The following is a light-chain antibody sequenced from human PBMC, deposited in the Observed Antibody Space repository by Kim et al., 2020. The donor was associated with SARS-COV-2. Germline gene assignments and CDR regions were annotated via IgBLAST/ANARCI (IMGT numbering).Light chain of an antibody. CDR2: EAS. CDR1: QSINSF. J-gene: IGKJ4*01. CDR3: QQRDNWPLT. V-gene: IGKV3-11*01. Sequence: EIVLTQSPATLSLSPGERATLSCRASQSINSFLVWYQQKPGQAPRLLIYEASNRATGIPARFSGSGSGTDFTLTISSLEPEDSALYYCQQRDNWPLTFGGGTKVEI.